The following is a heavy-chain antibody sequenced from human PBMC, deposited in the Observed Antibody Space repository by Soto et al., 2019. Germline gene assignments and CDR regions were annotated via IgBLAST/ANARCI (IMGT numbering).Heavy chain of an antibody. CDR1: GFTFSSYS. CDR3: ARDSGYSYGPLDY. D-gene: IGHD5-18*01. CDR2: ISSSSSTI. J-gene: IGHJ4*02. V-gene: IGHV3-48*01. Sequence: EVQLVESGGGLVQPGGSLRLSCAASGFTFSSYSMNWVRQAPGKGLEWVSYISSSSSTIYYADSVKGRFTISRDNAKNSLYLQMNSLRAEDTAVYYCARDSGYSYGPLDYWGQRTLVTVSS.